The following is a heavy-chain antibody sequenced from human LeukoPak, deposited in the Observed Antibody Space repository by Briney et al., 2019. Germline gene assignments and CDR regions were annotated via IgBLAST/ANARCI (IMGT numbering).Heavy chain of an antibody. CDR3: AKAGGSGSYFDY. J-gene: IGHJ4*02. Sequence: GGSLRLSCVASGFTFSSYGMHWVRQAPGRGLEWVAFIRYDGSNKYYADSVKGRFTISRDNSKNTLYLQMNTLRAEDTAVYYCAKAGGSGSYFDYWGQGTLVTVSS. V-gene: IGHV3-30*02. CDR1: GFTFSSYG. CDR2: IRYDGSNK. D-gene: IGHD1-26*01.